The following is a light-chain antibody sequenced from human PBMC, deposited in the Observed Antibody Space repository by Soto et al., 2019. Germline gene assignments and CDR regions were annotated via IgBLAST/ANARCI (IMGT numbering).Light chain of an antibody. V-gene: IGKV1-5*03. CDR2: KAS. CDR3: QQYREYSKT. Sequence: DIQVTQSPSTLSASVGDRVNITCRASQSVSTSLAWFQQKAGKAPKLLIYKASTLAGGVPSRFNGSGSGTQFTLSIDSLQPDDFATYYCQQYREYSKTFGQGTKVDIK. CDR1: QSVSTS. J-gene: IGKJ1*01.